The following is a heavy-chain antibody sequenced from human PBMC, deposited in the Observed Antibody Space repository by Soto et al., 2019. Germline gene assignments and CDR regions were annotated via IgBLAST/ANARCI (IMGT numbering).Heavy chain of an antibody. CDR2: IYHSGST. CDR3: ARRPSLHFDY. V-gene: IGHV4-4*02. CDR1: GGSISSSNW. Sequence: QVQLQESGPGLVKPSGTLSLTCAVSGGSISSSNWWSWVRQPPGKGLEWIGEIYHSGSTNYNPSHKIRVTISLDKPKNQFALKLSSVTAADTDVSYCARRPSLHFDYWGQGTLVTVSS. J-gene: IGHJ4*02.